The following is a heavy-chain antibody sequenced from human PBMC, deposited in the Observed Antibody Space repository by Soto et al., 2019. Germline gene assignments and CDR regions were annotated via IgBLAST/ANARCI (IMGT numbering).Heavy chain of an antibody. CDR1: GFTFNNYA. CDR3: AKAFCGSTCYYRIDS. Sequence: EVQLLESGGGLVQPGGSLRLSCAASGFTFNNYAMSWVRQAPGKGLEWVSGLSGSGAYTYYADSVKGRFTISRDNSKNSLYLQMSSLRAEDTAVYYCAKAFCGSTCYYRIDSWGQGTLVTVSS. V-gene: IGHV3-23*01. D-gene: IGHD2-15*01. CDR2: LSGSGAYT. J-gene: IGHJ4*02.